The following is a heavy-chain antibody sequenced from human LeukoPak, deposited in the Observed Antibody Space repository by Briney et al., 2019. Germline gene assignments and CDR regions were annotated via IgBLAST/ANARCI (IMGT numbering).Heavy chain of an antibody. V-gene: IGHV6-1*01. CDR3: ARGVSNSRGDWLDP. Sequence: SQTLSLTCAISGDSVSSNTAAWNWVRQSPSRGLVWLGRTYYRSKWYNDYALSLRGRITINPDTSKNQFSLQLNFVTPEDTAVYFCARGVSNSRGDWLDPWGQGTLVTVSS. J-gene: IGHJ5*02. CDR2: TYYRSKWYN. CDR1: GDSVSSNTAA. D-gene: IGHD4-23*01.